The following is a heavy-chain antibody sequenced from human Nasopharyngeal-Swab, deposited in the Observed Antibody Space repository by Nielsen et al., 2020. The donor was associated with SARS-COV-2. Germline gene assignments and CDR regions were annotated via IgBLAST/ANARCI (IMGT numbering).Heavy chain of an antibody. CDR3: ARDDCSGGSCYNGPYYFDY. CDR1: GRSISSSSYY. D-gene: IGHD2-15*01. V-gene: IGHV4-39*07. Sequence: SETLSLTCTVSGRSISSSSYYWGWIRQPPGKGLEWIGEIKHSGSTNYNPSLKSRVTISVDTSKNQFSLKLSSVTAADTAVYYCARDDCSGGSCYNGPYYFDYWGQGTLVTVSS. J-gene: IGHJ4*02. CDR2: IKHSGST.